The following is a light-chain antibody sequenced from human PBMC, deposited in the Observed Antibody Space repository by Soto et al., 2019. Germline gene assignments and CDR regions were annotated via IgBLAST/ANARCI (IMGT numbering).Light chain of an antibody. CDR1: QSVSSSY. Sequence: EIALTQSPGTLSLSPGERATLSCRASQSVSSSYLAWYQQKPGPAPRLLIYGASSSATGIPDRFSGSGSGTDFTLTISRLEPEDFAVYYCQQYGSSPLTFGGGTRVEIK. CDR2: GAS. J-gene: IGKJ4*01. V-gene: IGKV3-20*01. CDR3: QQYGSSPLT.